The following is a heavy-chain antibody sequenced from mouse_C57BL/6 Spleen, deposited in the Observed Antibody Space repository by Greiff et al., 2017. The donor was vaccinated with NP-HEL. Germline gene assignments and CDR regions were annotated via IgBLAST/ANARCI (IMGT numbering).Heavy chain of an antibody. CDR1: GYSITSGYY. J-gene: IGHJ4*01. CDR2: ISYDGSN. D-gene: IGHD1-1*01. CDR3: ARRNYGSEYAMDY. Sequence: DVKLQESGPGLVKPSQSLSLTCSVTGYSITSGYYWNWIRQFPGNKLEWMGYISYDGSNNYNPSLKNRISITRDTSKNQFFLKLNSVTTEDTATYYCARRNYGSEYAMDYWGQGTSVTVSS. V-gene: IGHV3-6*01.